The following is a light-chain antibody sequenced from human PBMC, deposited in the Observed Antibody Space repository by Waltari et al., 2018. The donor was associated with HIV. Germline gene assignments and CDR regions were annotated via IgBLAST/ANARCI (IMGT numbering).Light chain of an antibody. CDR1: SSNVGENY. V-gene: IGLV1-51*02. Sequence: QSVLTQPPSVSAAPGQKVTISCSGSSSNVGENYVSLYQHLPGTAPKLLIYENYRRPSGIPDRFSGSRSGTSATLGITGLQTGDEGDYYCGTWDTSLSAGVFGTGTKVTVL. J-gene: IGLJ1*01. CDR2: ENY. CDR3: GTWDTSLSAGV.